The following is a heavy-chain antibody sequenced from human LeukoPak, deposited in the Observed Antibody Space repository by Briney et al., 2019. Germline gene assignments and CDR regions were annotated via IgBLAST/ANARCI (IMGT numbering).Heavy chain of an antibody. V-gene: IGHV3-21*01. D-gene: IGHD6-19*01. CDR1: GFTFSSYS. CDR2: VSSSSSYI. CDR3: ARVEALAVAGTAGFDY. Sequence: PGGSLRLSCAASGFTFSSYSMNWVRQAPGKGLEWDSSVSSSSSYIYYADSVKGRFTISRDNAKNSLYLQMNSLRAEDTAVYYCARVEALAVAGTAGFDYWGQGTLVTVSS. J-gene: IGHJ4*02.